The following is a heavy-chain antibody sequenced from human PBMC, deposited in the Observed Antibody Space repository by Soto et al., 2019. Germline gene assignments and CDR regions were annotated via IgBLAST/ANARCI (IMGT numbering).Heavy chain of an antibody. D-gene: IGHD1-1*01. Sequence: GASVKVSCKASGYTFTSHYMHWVRQAPGQGLEWMGIINPSGGSTSYAQKFQGRVTMTRDTSTSTVYMELSSLRSEDTAVYYCATGKTTTHYYYCLAGYRQQPTFT. V-gene: IGHV1-46*01. J-gene: IGHJ6*02. CDR2: INPSGGST. CDR3: ATGKTTTHYYYCLAG. CDR1: GYTFTSHY.